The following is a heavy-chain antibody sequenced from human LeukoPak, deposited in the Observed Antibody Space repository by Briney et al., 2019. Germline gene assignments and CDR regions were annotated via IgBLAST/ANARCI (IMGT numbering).Heavy chain of an antibody. CDR1: GGSFSGYY. CDR3: ARVTGYQPLYTTHTYYGMDV. CDR2: INHSGST. D-gene: IGHD2-2*02. J-gene: IGHJ6*02. Sequence: SETLSLTCAVYGGSFSGYYWSWIRQPPGKGLEWIGEINHSGSTNYNPSLKSRVTISVDTSKNQFSLKLSSVTAADTAVYYCARVTGYQPLYTTHTYYGMDVWGQGTTVTVSS. V-gene: IGHV4-34*01.